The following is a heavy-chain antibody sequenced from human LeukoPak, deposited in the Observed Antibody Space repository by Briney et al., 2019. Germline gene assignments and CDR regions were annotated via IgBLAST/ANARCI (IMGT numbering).Heavy chain of an antibody. CDR3: ARHLTYGGWNA. Sequence: PGGSLRLSCAASGSTFNTYWMHWVRQSPGRGLVWVSRINLDGSSTSYADSVKGRFTISRDNAKNTLYLQMNSLRNEDTAVYYCARHLTYGGWNAWGQGTLVTVSS. CDR1: GSTFNTYW. V-gene: IGHV3-74*01. J-gene: IGHJ5*02. CDR2: INLDGSST. D-gene: IGHD4-23*01.